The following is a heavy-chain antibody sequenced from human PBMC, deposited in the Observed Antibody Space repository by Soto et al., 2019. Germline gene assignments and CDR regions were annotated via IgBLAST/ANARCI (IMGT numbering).Heavy chain of an antibody. Sequence: PSETLSLTCTVSGGSISSYYWSWIRQPPGRGLEWIGYIYYSGSTNYNPSLKSRVTISVDTSKNQFSLKLSSVTAADTAVYYCAREVRGYYGSSGLVNWGQGTPVTVSS. V-gene: IGHV4-59*01. D-gene: IGHD3-22*01. CDR1: GGSISSYY. CDR2: IYYSGST. CDR3: AREVRGYYGSSGLVN. J-gene: IGHJ4*02.